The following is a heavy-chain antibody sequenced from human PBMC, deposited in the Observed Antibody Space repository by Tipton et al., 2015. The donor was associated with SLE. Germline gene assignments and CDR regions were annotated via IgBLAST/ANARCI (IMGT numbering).Heavy chain of an antibody. V-gene: IGHV1-2*02. CDR1: GYTFTDYY. D-gene: IGHD3/OR15-3a*01. CDR3: AAGDWDLFEF. CDR2: INLNSAGT. J-gene: IGHJ4*02. Sequence: QSGAEVKKPGASVKVSCNTSGYTFTDYYMHWVRQAPGQGLEWLGWINLNSAGTNYAQRFQGRVTMTRDTSINTAFMDLSGLRSDDTAVYFCAAGDWDLFEFWGQGTLITVST.